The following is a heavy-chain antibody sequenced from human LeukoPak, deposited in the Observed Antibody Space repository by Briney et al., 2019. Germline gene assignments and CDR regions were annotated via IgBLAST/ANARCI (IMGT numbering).Heavy chain of an antibody. CDR1: GGSISDSNW. V-gene: IGHV4-4*02. J-gene: IGHJ5*02. Sequence: IPSETLSLTCAVSGGSISDSNWWNWLRQSPGKGLEWIGKIYQSGSTNYNPSLKNRVTISVDKSKNQFSLKLSSVTAADTAVYYCARGARSSSSWRLGNWFDPWGQGTLVTVSS. D-gene: IGHD6-13*01. CDR3: ARGARSSSSWRLGNWFDP. CDR2: IYQSGST.